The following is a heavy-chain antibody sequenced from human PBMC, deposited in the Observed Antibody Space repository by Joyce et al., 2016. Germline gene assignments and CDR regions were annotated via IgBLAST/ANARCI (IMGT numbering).Heavy chain of an antibody. V-gene: IGHV1-69*01. Sequence: QVQLEQSGAEVKKPGSSVKVSCKTSGDIFNAYGINWVRQAPGQGLEWLGGIGPMSATTEYAPKFRGRLTISAHEPTSTVYMELSSLRSDDTGTYYCARGRGDDFWSGYYGSIDYWGQGTLVSVSS. CDR1: GDIFNAYG. D-gene: IGHD3-3*01. CDR3: ARGRGDDFWSGYYGSIDY. CDR2: IGPMSATT. J-gene: IGHJ4*02.